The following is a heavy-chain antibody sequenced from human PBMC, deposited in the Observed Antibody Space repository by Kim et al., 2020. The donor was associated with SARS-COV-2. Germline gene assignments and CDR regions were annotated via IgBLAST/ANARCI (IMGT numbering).Heavy chain of an antibody. CDR2: ISSSSSST. J-gene: IGHJ4*02. CDR3: EKDLAYGSGSAVDY. CDR1: GFTFSDYY. Sequence: GGSLRLSCAASGFTFSDYYMSWIRQAPGKGLEWVSHISSSSSSTNSADSVKGRFTNSRDNAKNSLYVQMNNLRAEETAVYYCEKDLAYGSGSAVDYCGQGTLVNVS. D-gene: IGHD3-10*01. V-gene: IGHV3-11*06.